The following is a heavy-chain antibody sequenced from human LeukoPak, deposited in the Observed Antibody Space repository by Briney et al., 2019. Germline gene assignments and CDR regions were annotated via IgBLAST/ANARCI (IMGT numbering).Heavy chain of an antibody. J-gene: IGHJ3*02. Sequence: AGGSLRLSCAASGFTFSSYSMNWVRQAPGKGLEWVSSISSSSSYIYYADSVKGRFTISRDNAKNSLYLQMNSLRAEDTAVYYCAREETGIAAAGRDAFDIWGQGTMVTVSS. CDR3: AREETGIAAAGRDAFDI. D-gene: IGHD6-13*01. V-gene: IGHV3-21*01. CDR1: GFTFSSYS. CDR2: ISSSSSYI.